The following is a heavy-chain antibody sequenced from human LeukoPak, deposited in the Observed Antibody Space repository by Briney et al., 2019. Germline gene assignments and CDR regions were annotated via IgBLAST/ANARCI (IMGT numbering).Heavy chain of an antibody. CDR3: ASPPPFEMATIAMSA. D-gene: IGHD5-24*01. Sequence: ASVKVSCKASGYTFTGYYMHWVRQAPGQGLEWMAWINPNSGGTNYAQKFQGRVTMTRDTSISTAYMELSRLRSDDTAVYYCASPPPFEMATIAMSAWGQGTLVTVSS. CDR2: INPNSGGT. V-gene: IGHV1-2*02. CDR1: GYTFTGYY. J-gene: IGHJ4*02.